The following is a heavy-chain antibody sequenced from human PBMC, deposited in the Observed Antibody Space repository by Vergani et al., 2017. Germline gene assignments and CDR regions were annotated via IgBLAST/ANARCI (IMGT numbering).Heavy chain of an antibody. CDR3: ARVSSVGYYGMDV. CDR1: GGSFSGYY. D-gene: IGHD1-26*01. J-gene: IGHJ6*02. Sequence: QVQLQQWGAGLLKPSETLSLTCAVYGGSFSGYYWSWIRQPAGKGLEWIGRIYTSGSTNYNPSLKSRVTISVDTSKNQFSLKLSSVTAADTAVYYCARVSSVGYYGMDVWGQGTTVTVSS. CDR2: IYTSGST. V-gene: IGHV4-59*10.